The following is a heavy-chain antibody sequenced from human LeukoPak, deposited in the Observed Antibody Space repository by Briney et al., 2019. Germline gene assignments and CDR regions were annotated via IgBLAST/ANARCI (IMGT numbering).Heavy chain of an antibody. V-gene: IGHV4-34*01. Sequence: SETLSLTCAVYGGSFSGYYWSWIRQPPGKGLEWIGEINHSGSTNYNPSLKSRVTISVDTSKNQFSLKLSPVTAADTAVYYCARAVGGWYESYFDYWGQGTLVTVSS. J-gene: IGHJ4*02. CDR3: ARAVGGWYESYFDY. CDR2: INHSGST. D-gene: IGHD6-19*01. CDR1: GGSFSGYY.